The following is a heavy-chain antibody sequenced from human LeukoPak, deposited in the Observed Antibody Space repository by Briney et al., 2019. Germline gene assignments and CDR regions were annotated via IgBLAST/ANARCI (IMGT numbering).Heavy chain of an antibody. CDR3: ARDPNWGYFDY. D-gene: IGHD7-27*01. CDR1: GFTLSNYG. Sequence: GRSLRLSCAVSGFTLSNYGMHWVRQAPGKGLEWVSVIYSGGSTYYADSVKGRFTISRDNSKNTLFLQMNSLRAEDTAVYYCARDPNWGYFDYWGQGTLVTVSS. V-gene: IGHV3-66*01. CDR2: IYSGGST. J-gene: IGHJ4*02.